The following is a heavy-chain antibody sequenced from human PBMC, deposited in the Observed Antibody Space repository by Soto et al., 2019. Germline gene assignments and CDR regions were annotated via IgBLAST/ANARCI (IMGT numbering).Heavy chain of an antibody. D-gene: IGHD1-26*01. CDR1: GYTFTSYG. CDR2: ISAFNGDT. J-gene: IGHJ4*02. Sequence: QVQLVQSGAEVKKPGASVKVSCKASGYTFTSYGISWVRQAPGQGLEWMGWISAFNGDTNYAQRLQDRVNMTTDTATSTAYMELRGLRSDETAVFYCATGATGDYWGQGTLVTVSS. V-gene: IGHV1-18*01. CDR3: ATGATGDY.